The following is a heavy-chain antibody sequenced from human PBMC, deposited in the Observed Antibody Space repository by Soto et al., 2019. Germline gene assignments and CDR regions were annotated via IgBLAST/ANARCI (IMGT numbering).Heavy chain of an antibody. CDR2: IYPGDSDT. CDR1: GYSFTSYW. CDR3: ASFYDSSGYPFDE. D-gene: IGHD3-22*01. Sequence: PGESLKISCKGSGYSFTSYWIGWVRQMPGKGLEWMGIIYPGDSDTRYSPSFQGQVTISADKSISTAYLQWSSLKASDTAMYYCASFYDSSGYPFDEWGQGTLVTVSS. V-gene: IGHV5-51*01. J-gene: IGHJ4*02.